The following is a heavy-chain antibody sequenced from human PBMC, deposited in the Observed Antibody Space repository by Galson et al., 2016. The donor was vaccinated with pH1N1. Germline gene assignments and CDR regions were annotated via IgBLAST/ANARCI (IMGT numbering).Heavy chain of an antibody. D-gene: IGHD3-10*01. CDR2: TYYRSKWYN. Sequence: CAISGDSVSSTNCAWDWIRQSPSRGLEWLGRTYYRSKWYNDYAVSVQSRITINPDTSKNQLSLHLHSVTPEDTAVYYCARDHGSTFFHNYGMDVWGQGTTVTVSS. V-gene: IGHV6-1*01. CDR1: GDSVSSTNCA. CDR3: ARDHGSTFFHNYGMDV. J-gene: IGHJ6*02.